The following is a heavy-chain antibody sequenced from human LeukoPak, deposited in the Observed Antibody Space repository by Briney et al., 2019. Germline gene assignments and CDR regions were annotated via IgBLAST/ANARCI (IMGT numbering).Heavy chain of an antibody. CDR2: ISYDGSNK. CDR1: GFTVRSNY. V-gene: IGHV3-30-3*01. D-gene: IGHD1-14*01. J-gene: IGHJ5*02. CDR3: AGNQLKAFVHGRCFVP. Sequence: PVGSLTLVYAAFGFTVRSNYVTWVRQAPGKGLEWVAVISYDGSNKYYADSVKGRFTISRDNSKNTLYLQMNSLRAEDTAVYYCAGNQLKAFVHGRCFVPWGQRLLVSVSS.